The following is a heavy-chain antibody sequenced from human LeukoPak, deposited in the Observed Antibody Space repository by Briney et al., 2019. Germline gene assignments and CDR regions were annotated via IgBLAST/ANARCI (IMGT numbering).Heavy chain of an antibody. D-gene: IGHD2-21*01. Sequence: GGSLRLSCAASGFTFSSYAMHWVRQAPGKVLEYVSAISSNGGSTYYANSVKGRFTISRDNSKNTLYLQMGSLRAEDMAVYYCAREAGGSNIYYFDYWGQGTLVTVSS. J-gene: IGHJ4*02. CDR2: ISSNGGST. CDR3: AREAGGSNIYYFDY. V-gene: IGHV3-64*01. CDR1: GFTFSSYA.